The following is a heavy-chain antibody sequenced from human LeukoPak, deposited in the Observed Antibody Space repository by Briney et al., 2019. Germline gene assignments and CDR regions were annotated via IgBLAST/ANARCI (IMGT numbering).Heavy chain of an antibody. V-gene: IGHV4-59*01. J-gene: IGHJ5*02. CDR1: GGSIIDYF. D-gene: IGHD3-22*01. CDR3: ARGGTPISMIVVESNWFDP. CDR2: LYSSGNT. Sequence: SETLSLTCTVSGGSIIDYFWSWIRQTPGKGLESIGCLYSSGNTLYNPSLRSRVTISVDSSRNQFSLRLNSVTAADTAVYYCARGGTPISMIVVESNWFDPWGQGTLVTVSS.